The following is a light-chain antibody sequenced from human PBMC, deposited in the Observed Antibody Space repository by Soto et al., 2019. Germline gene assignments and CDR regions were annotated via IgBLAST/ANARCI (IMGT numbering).Light chain of an antibody. V-gene: IGKV3-11*01. J-gene: IGKJ1*01. CDR1: QSVSSY. CDR3: QQRSNWSSWT. Sequence: EIVLTQSPATLSLSPGERATLSCRASQSVSSYLAWYQQKPGQAPRLLIYDASNRATGIPVRFSGSGSGTDFTLTISSLEPEDFAVYYCQQRSNWSSWTFGQGTKVEIK. CDR2: DAS.